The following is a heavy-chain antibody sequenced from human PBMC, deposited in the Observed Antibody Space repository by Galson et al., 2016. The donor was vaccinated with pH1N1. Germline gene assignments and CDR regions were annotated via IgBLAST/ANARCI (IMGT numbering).Heavy chain of an antibody. CDR2: IKEDGSER. CDR1: AFTFSRYW. D-gene: IGHD3-3*01. J-gene: IGHJ6*03. CDR3: ARDGNFWSGLWYSYYSYIDV. Sequence: SLRLSCAASAFTFSRYWMSWVRQAPGKGLEWVANIKEDGSERYYVDSVKGRFTISRDNAKKTLYLQMNSLRAEDTAVYYCARDGNFWSGLWYSYYSYIDVWGKGTTVIVSS. V-gene: IGHV3-7*01.